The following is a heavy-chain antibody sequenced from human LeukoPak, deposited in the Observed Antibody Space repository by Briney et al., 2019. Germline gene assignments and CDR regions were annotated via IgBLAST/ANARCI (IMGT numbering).Heavy chain of an antibody. CDR1: GGSISSSSYY. V-gene: IGHV4-39*01. Sequence: PSETLSLTCTVSGGSISSSSYYWGWIRQPPGRGLEWIGSIYYSGSTYYNPSLKSRVTISVDTSKNQFSLKLSSVTAADTAVYYCGRRLDSGGCGFDYWGQGTLVTVSS. J-gene: IGHJ4*02. CDR2: IYYSGST. D-gene: IGHD6-19*01. CDR3: GRRLDSGGCGFDY.